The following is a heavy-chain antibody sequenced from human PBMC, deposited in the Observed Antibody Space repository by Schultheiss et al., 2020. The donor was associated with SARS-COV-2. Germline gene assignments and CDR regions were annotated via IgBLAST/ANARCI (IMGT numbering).Heavy chain of an antibody. CDR1: GYTFTSYY. J-gene: IGHJ2*01. V-gene: IGHV1-46*01. CDR2: INPSGGST. CDR3: ARDRYDFWSGYVSYWYFDL. Sequence: ASVKVSCKASGYTFTSYYMHWVRQAPGQGLEWMGIINPSGGSTSYAQKFQGRVTMTRDTSTSTVYMELSSLRSEDTAVYYCARDRYDFWSGYVSYWYFDLWSRGTLVTVAS. D-gene: IGHD3-3*01.